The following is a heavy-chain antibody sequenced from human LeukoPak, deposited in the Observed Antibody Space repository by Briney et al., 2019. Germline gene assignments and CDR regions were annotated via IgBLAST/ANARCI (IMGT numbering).Heavy chain of an antibody. J-gene: IGHJ4*02. V-gene: IGHV4-34*01. D-gene: IGHD6-19*01. CDR1: GGSFSGYY. Sequence: SETLFLTCAVYGGSFSGYYWSWIRQPPGKGLEWIGEINHSGSTNYNPSLKSRVTISVDTSKNQFSLKLSSVTAADTAVYYCARGRYSSGWYLGYYFDYWGQGNLATVSS. CDR3: ARGRYSSGWYLGYYFDY. CDR2: INHSGST.